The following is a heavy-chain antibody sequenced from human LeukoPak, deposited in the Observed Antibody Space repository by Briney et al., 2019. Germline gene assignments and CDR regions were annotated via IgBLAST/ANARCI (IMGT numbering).Heavy chain of an antibody. V-gene: IGHV3-30*18. D-gene: IGHD3-22*01. J-gene: IGHJ4*02. Sequence: PGRSLRLSCAASGFTFSSYGKHWVRQAPGKGLEWVAVISYDGSNKYYADSVKGRFTISRENSKNTLYLQMNSLRAEDTAVYYCAKDLSSGSYYFDYWGQGTLVTVSS. CDR1: GFTFSSYG. CDR3: AKDLSSGSYYFDY. CDR2: ISYDGSNK.